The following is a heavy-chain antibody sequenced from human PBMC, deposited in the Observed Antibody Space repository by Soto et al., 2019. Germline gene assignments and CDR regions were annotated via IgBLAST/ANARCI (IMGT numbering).Heavy chain of an antibody. D-gene: IGHD3-10*01. CDR3: ARXRITMVRGVIIQDWFDP. V-gene: IGHV1-18*04. CDR1: GYTFTGYG. Sequence: ASVKVSCKTSGYTFTGYGISWVRQAPGQGLEWMGWISAYNGNTNYAQKLQGRVTMTTDTSTSTAYMELRSLRSDDTAVYYCARXRITMVRGVIIQDWFDPWGQGTLVTVSS. CDR2: ISAYNGNT. J-gene: IGHJ5*02.